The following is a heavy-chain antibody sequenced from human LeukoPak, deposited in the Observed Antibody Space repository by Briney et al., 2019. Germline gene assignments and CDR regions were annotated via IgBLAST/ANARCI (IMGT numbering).Heavy chain of an antibody. CDR1: GGSFSGYY. D-gene: IGHD6-19*01. J-gene: IGHJ4*02. Sequence: SETLSLTCAVYGGSFSGYYWSWIRQPPGKGLEWIGEINHSGSTNYNPSLKSRVTISVDTSKNQFSLKLSSVTAADTAVYYCATIAVAVRDLWDYWGQGTLVTVSS. CDR3: ATIAVAVRDLWDY. V-gene: IGHV4-34*01. CDR2: INHSGST.